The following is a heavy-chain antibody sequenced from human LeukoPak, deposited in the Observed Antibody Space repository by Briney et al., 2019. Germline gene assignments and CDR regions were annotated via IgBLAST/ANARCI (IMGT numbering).Heavy chain of an antibody. CDR1: GFTFSSYG. J-gene: IGHJ4*02. D-gene: IGHD1-26*01. V-gene: IGHV3-33*01. CDR3: ARRNGVGALEY. CDR2: IWFDGTKK. Sequence: GGSLRLSCAASGFTFSSYGMHWVRQAPGKGLEWVAVIWFDGTKKDFADSVKGRFTISRDNSKNTLYLQMNSLRDEDTAVYYCARRNGVGALEYWGQGTLVTVSS.